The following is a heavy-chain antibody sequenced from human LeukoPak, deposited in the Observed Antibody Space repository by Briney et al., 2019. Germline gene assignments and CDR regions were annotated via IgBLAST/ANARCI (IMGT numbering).Heavy chain of an antibody. V-gene: IGHV3-48*03. J-gene: IGHJ3*02. CDR1: GFTFSSYE. CDR3: ARDGERDYGDSNGAFNI. CDR2: ISSSGSTI. D-gene: IGHD4-17*01. Sequence: GGSLRLSCAASGFTFSSYEMNWVRQAPGEGLEWVSYISSSGSTIYYADSVTGRFTISRDNAKNSLYLQMNSLRAEDTAVYYCARDGERDYGDSNGAFNIWGQGTMVTVSS.